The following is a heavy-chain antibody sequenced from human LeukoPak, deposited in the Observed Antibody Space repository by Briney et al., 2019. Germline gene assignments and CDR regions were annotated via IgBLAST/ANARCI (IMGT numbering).Heavy chain of an antibody. CDR1: GDTVSSNSAA. Sequence: PSQTLSLTCAISGDTVSSNSAAWNWNRPSPSRDLVWLVRTYYRSKWYSGYAVSVKSRITSNPDTSKNQFTLQLNSVTPEDTAVYYCAREGTSRYYYYGMDVWGQGTTVTVSS. D-gene: IGHD2-2*01. CDR2: TYYRSKWYS. CDR3: AREGTSRYYYYGMDV. V-gene: IGHV6-1*01. J-gene: IGHJ6*02.